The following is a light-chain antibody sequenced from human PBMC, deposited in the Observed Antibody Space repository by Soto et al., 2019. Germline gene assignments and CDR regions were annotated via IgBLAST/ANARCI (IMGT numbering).Light chain of an antibody. Sequence: EIVLTQSPGTLSLSPGDEATLSCKASQAVTSKFLAWYQQKAGQPPRLLILGASTRATGIADRFSGSGSGTDFTLTISSLEPEDFAVYYCQQRSNWPLITFGQGTRLEIK. CDR2: GAS. CDR3: QQRSNWPLIT. CDR1: QAVTSKF. J-gene: IGKJ5*01. V-gene: IGKV3-11*01.